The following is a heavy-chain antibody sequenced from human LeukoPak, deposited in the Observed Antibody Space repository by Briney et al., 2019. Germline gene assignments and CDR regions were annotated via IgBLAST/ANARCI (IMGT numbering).Heavy chain of an antibody. D-gene: IGHD2-2*01. CDR2: ISYDGSNK. J-gene: IGHJ4*02. CDR1: GFTVSSNY. Sequence: GGSLRLSCAASGFTVSSNYMSWVRQAPGKGLEWVAIISYDGSNKYYADSVKGRFTISRDNSKNTLYLQMNSLRAEDTAVYYCASGCSSTNCYYYFDYWGQGTLVTVSS. V-gene: IGHV3-30-3*01. CDR3: ASGCSSTNCYYYFDY.